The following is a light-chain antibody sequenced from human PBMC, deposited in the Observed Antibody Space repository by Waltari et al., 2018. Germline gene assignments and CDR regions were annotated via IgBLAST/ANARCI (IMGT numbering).Light chain of an antibody. CDR1: SSNIGAGFD. Sequence: QSVLTQPPPVSGAPGQRVTISCTGSSSNIGAGFDVHWYQQLPRTAPKLLIYGNPNRPSGVPDRFSGSKSGTSASLAITGLQAEDEADYYCQSYDGSLSGSRVFGGGTKVTVL. CDR3: QSYDGSLSGSRV. CDR2: GNP. J-gene: IGLJ3*02. V-gene: IGLV1-40*01.